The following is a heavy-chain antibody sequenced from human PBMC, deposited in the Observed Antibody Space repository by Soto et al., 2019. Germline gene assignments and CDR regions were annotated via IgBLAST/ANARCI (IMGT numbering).Heavy chain of an antibody. V-gene: IGHV4-30-2*06. Sequence: SETLSLTSTVSGDSMGGCGYWSWMRQFPGRGQEWMGFIYNSCSTYYNSSLKSRVTISVDRSKNHFFLNLTSVTAADTAVYYCATYRKFFQIWGKGTKVTVSS. CDR1: GDSMGGCGY. D-gene: IGHD3-3*01. CDR2: IYNSCST. CDR3: ATYRKFFQI. J-gene: IGHJ6*04.